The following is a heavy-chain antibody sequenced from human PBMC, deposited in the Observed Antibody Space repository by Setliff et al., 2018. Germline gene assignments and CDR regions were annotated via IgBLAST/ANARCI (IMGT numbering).Heavy chain of an antibody. CDR1: GGSISGYY. Sequence: SETLSLTCNVSGGSISGYYWSWIRQPPGKGLEWIGNIYSSGSIKYNPSLRSRVTISVDTVKNQFSLRLSSLTATDTAVYYCARAPDSGTYYNLYPYYNDVWGKGTTVTVSS. CDR2: IYSSGSI. D-gene: IGHD1-26*01. J-gene: IGHJ6*03. CDR3: ARAPDSGTYYNLYPYYNDV. V-gene: IGHV4-59*08.